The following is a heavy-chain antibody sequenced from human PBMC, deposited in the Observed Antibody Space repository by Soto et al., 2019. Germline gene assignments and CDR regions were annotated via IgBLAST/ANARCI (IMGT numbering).Heavy chain of an antibody. V-gene: IGHV3-23*01. CDR2: ITGSGGGT. Sequence: EVQLLESGGGLVQPGGSLRLSCAASGFTFSNYAMTWVRQAPGKGLEWVSVITGSGGGTYFVDSVKGRFTISRDNSKNTVYLQMNSLRAEDTAVYYCAKRPLTAAGFDYWGLGTLVTVSS. CDR1: GFTFSNYA. J-gene: IGHJ4*02. D-gene: IGHD6-13*01. CDR3: AKRPLTAAGFDY.